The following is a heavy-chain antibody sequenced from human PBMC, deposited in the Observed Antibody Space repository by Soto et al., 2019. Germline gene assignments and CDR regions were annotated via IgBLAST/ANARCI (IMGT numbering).Heavy chain of an antibody. V-gene: IGHV4-34*01. J-gene: IGHJ5*02. Sequence: SETLSLTCAVYGGSFSGYYWSWIRQPPGKGLEWIGEINHSGSTNYNPSIKSRVTISVDTSKNQFSLKLSSVTAADTAAYYCAREVPILARGRFDPWGQGTLVTVSS. CDR2: INHSGST. CDR3: AREVPILARGRFDP. CDR1: GGSFSGYY. D-gene: IGHD2-2*01.